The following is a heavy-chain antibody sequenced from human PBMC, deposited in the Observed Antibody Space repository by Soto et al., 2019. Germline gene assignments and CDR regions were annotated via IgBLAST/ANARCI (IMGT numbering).Heavy chain of an antibody. J-gene: IGHJ3*01. CDR1: GYTFTSSG. CDR3: ARAFFYQGSDSRGYSFDAFDF. D-gene: IGHD3-22*01. V-gene: IGHV1-18*03. Sequence: ASVKVSCKASGYTFTSSGMSWVRQAPGQGLEWMGWISAHTGSSEYAQRFQGRVTMTTDRSTSTAYMELRSLRSDDMAVYYCARAFFYQGSDSRGYSFDAFDFWGPGTLVTVSS. CDR2: ISAHTGSS.